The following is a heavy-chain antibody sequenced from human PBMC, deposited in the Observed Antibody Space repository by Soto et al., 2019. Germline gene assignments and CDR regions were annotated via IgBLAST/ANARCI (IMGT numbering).Heavy chain of an antibody. Sequence: GGSLRLSCAASGFTFSSYAMSWVRQAPGKGLEWVSAISGSGGSTYYADSVKGRFTISRDNSKNTLLLQMNSLRAEDTAVYYCAKGSYGSGGYYGPWYFDYWGQGTLVTVSS. CDR3: AKGSYGSGGYYGPWYFDY. J-gene: IGHJ4*02. CDR2: ISGSGGST. CDR1: GFTFSSYA. D-gene: IGHD3-10*01. V-gene: IGHV3-23*01.